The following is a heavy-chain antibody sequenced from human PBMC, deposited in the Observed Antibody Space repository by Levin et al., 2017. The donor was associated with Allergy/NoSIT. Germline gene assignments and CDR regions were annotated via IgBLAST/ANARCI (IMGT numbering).Heavy chain of an antibody. Sequence: PSETLSLTCTVSGGSISNYYWSWIRQPAGKGLEWIGRIYTSGSTNYNPSLKSRVTLSVDTSKNQFSLKMTSVTAADTAVYYCARGGRRYQPLFSHPTDAFHIWGQGTMVTVSS. CDR1: GGSISNYY. CDR3: ARGGRRYQPLFSHPTDAFHI. D-gene: IGHD2-2*01. V-gene: IGHV4-4*07. J-gene: IGHJ3*02. CDR2: IYTSGST.